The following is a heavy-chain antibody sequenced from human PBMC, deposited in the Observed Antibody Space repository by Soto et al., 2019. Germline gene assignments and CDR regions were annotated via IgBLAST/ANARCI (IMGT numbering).Heavy chain of an antibody. Sequence: GGSLRLSCAASGFTFSSYGMHWVRQAPGKGLEWVAVIWYDGSNKYYADSVKGRFTISRDNSKNTLYLQMNSLRAEDTAVYYCARDSQSGNLAYWGQGTLVTVSS. D-gene: IGHD1-26*01. CDR1: GFTFSSYG. J-gene: IGHJ4*02. CDR3: ARDSQSGNLAY. V-gene: IGHV3-33*01. CDR2: IWYDGSNK.